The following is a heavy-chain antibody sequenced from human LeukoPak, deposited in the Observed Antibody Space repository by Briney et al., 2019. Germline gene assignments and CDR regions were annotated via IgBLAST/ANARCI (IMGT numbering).Heavy chain of an antibody. J-gene: IGHJ4*02. Sequence: SETLSLTCTVSGGSISSSSYYWGWIRQPPGKGLEWIGSIYYSGSTYYNPSLKSRVTISVDTSKNQFSLKLSSVTAADTAVYYCARVEGIQLWSGYYFDYWGQGTLVTVSS. CDR3: ARVEGIQLWSGYYFDY. D-gene: IGHD5-18*01. CDR2: IYYSGST. V-gene: IGHV4-39*07. CDR1: GGSISSSSYY.